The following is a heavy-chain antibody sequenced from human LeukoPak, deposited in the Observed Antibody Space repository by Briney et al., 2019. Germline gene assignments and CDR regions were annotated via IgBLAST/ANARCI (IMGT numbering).Heavy chain of an antibody. CDR3: ARERGIVVVPAAILPPNWFDP. CDR2: INPSGGST. J-gene: IGHJ5*02. D-gene: IGHD2-2*02. V-gene: IGHV1-46*01. Sequence: ASVKVSCKASGYTFTSYYMHWVRQAPGQGLEWMGIINPSGGSTSYAQKFQGRVTMTRDMSTSTVYMELSSLRSEDTAVYYCARERGIVVVPAAILPPNWFDPWGQRTPVTVSS. CDR1: GYTFTSYY.